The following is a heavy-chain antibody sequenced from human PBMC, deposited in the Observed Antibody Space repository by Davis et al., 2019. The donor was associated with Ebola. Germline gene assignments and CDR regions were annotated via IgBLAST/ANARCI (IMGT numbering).Heavy chain of an antibody. J-gene: IGHJ4*02. D-gene: IGHD3-16*02. CDR1: GFTFSVYS. Sequence: GGSLRLSCAASGFTFSVYSMNWVRQAPGKGLEWVSYISSSSSTIYYADSVKGRFTISRDNAKNSLYLQMNSLRDEDTAVYYCARESYDYIWGSYRYYFDYWGQGTLVTVSS. V-gene: IGHV3-48*02. CDR2: ISSSSSTI. CDR3: ARESYDYIWGSYRYYFDY.